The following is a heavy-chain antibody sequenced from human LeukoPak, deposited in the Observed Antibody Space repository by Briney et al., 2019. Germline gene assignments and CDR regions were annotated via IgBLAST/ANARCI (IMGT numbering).Heavy chain of an antibody. Sequence: SETLSLTCTVSGYSISSGYYWGWIRQPPGKGLEWIGSIYHSGSTYYNPSLKSRVTISVDTSKNQFSLKLSSVTAAGTAVYYCARGYGSRFDPWGQGTLVTASS. V-gene: IGHV4-38-2*02. D-gene: IGHD2-15*01. J-gene: IGHJ5*02. CDR1: GYSISSGYY. CDR3: ARGYGSRFDP. CDR2: IYHSGST.